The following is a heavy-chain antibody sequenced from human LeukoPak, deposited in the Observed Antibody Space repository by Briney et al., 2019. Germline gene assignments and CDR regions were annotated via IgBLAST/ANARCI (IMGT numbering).Heavy chain of an antibody. CDR1: GGSISGYY. J-gene: IGHJ4*02. CDR3: ARGSYGGDTGYYFDY. V-gene: IGHV4-4*07. D-gene: IGHD4-23*01. CDR2: VYSTGTT. Sequence: SETLSLTCTVSGGSISGYYWSWIRQAAGKGLEWIGRVYSTGTTNYNPSLVSRATLSIDTSKNQFSLKVRSVTAAGTAVYFCARGSYGGDTGYYFDYWGQGTLVTVSS.